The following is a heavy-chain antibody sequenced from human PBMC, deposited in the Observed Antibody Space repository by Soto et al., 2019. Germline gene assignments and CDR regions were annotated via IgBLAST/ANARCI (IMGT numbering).Heavy chain of an antibody. D-gene: IGHD3-3*01. Sequence: QVHLVQSGAEVKRPGASVNISCKASGYTFTSYHLHWVRQAPGQRLEWMGIINPSGGITRYAQKFQGRVVMTRDTSTNTVYMELGRLRSEDTAVYYCARPLRFLDPRDNYAMDVWGQGTTVTVSS. CDR1: GYTFTSYH. V-gene: IGHV1-46*01. CDR3: ARPLRFLDPRDNYAMDV. CDR2: INPSGGIT. J-gene: IGHJ6*02.